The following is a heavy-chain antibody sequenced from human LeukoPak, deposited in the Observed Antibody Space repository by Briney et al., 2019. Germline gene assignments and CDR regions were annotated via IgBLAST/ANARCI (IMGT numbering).Heavy chain of an antibody. CDR1: GGSLSNYY. J-gene: IGHJ4*02. V-gene: IGHV4-59*08. CDR2: IYYSGST. CDR3: ARHLRNSFFDY. D-gene: IGHD2/OR15-2a*01. Sequence: PSETLSRTCTVSGGSLSNYYWSWIRQPPGKGLEWIGYIYYSGSTSYYPSLESRVTISVDTSKTQFSLKLSSVTAADTAVYYCARHLRNSFFDYWGQGTLVTVSS.